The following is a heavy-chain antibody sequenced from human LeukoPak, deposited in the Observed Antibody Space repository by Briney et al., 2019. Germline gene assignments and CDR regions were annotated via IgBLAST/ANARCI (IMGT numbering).Heavy chain of an antibody. V-gene: IGHV1-46*01. CDR2: INPSGGST. CDR1: VYTFTIYY. CDR3: AREVAHVDTAMVFDY. J-gene: IGHJ4*02. D-gene: IGHD5-18*01. Sequence: GASVKVSCKASVYTFTIYYIHWVRQAPAQGLEWMGIINPSGGSTSYAQKFQGRVTMTRDTTTRTVYMELSSLRTENTAVYYCAREVAHVDTAMVFDYWGQATLVTVST.